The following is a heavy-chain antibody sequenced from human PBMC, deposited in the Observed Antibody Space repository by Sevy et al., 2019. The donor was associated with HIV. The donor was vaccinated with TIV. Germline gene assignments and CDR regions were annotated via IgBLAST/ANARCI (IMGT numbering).Heavy chain of an antibody. J-gene: IGHJ1*01. CDR3: ARGSYYYDSSGYPGYFQH. CDR2: ISSSGSTI. CDR1: GFTFSSYE. D-gene: IGHD3-22*01. Sequence: GGSLRLSCAASGFTFSSYEMNWVRQAPGKGLEWVSHISSSGSTIYYADSVKGRFTISRDNAKNSLYLQMNSLRAEDTAVYYCARGSYYYDSSGYPGYFQHWGQGTLVTVSS. V-gene: IGHV3-48*03.